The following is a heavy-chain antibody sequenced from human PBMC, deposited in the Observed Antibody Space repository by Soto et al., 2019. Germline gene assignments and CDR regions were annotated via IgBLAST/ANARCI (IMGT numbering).Heavy chain of an antibody. D-gene: IGHD1-1*01. CDR2: ISSSSSYI. CDR3: ARFLEPELGVPNYYYYGMDV. CDR1: GFTFSSYS. Sequence: GGSLRLSCAASGFTFSSYSMNWVRQAPGKGLEWVSSISSSSSYIYYADSVKGRFTISRDNAKNSLYLQMNSLRAEDTAVYYCARFLEPELGVPNYYYYGMDVWGQGTTVTVSS. J-gene: IGHJ6*02. V-gene: IGHV3-21*01.